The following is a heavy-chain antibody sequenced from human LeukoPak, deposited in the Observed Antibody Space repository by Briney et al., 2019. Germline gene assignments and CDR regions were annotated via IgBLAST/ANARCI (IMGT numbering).Heavy chain of an antibody. V-gene: IGHV3-23*01. Sequence: GGSLRLSCAASGFTFSIYAMSWVRQAPGKGLEWVAGISGSGGRTNYADSVKGRFTISRDNPKNTLYLQMNSLRAEDTAVYFCARRGVIRVILVGFHKEAYYFDSWGQGALVTVSS. D-gene: IGHD3-10*01. CDR3: ARRGVIRVILVGFHKEAYYFDS. CDR2: ISGSGGRT. CDR1: GFTFSIYA. J-gene: IGHJ4*02.